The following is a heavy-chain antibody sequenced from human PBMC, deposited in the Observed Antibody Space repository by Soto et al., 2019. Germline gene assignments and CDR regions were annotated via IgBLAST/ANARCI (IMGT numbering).Heavy chain of an antibody. CDR1: GFTFSDYY. CDR2: ISTSGSAI. Sequence: QVQLVESGGGLVKPGGSLRLSCAASGFTFSDYYMTWIRQAPGKGLEWVSYISTSGSAIYYADSVKGRFTISRDNAKNSLYLKVNSLRAEDTAVYYCARLRDYCSGGSCYSGYYYYMDVWGTGTTVTVSS. J-gene: IGHJ6*03. V-gene: IGHV3-11*01. CDR3: ARLRDYCSGGSCYSGYYYYMDV. D-gene: IGHD2-15*01.